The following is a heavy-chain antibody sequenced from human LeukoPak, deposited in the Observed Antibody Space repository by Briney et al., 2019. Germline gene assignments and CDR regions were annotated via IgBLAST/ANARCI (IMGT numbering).Heavy chain of an antibody. D-gene: IGHD2-2*01. J-gene: IGHJ3*02. CDR2: IGWDSGSI. V-gene: IGHV3-9*01. Sequence: GGSLRLSCAASGFTFNAYAMHWVRQSPGKGLEWVSGIGWDSGSIAYADSVKGRFTISRDNARNSLYLQMNSLRAEDTAVYYCASSRGSSLGFDIWGQGTMVTVSS. CDR1: GFTFNAYA. CDR3: ASSRGSSLGFDI.